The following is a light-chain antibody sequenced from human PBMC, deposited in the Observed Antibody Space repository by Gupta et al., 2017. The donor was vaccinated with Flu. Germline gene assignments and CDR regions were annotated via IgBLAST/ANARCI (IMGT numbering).Light chain of an antibody. CDR3: QQRSTWPFT. V-gene: IGKV3-11*01. CDR2: EAY. Sequence: PVTLTLSPGERATLSCRASQSVGGYLAWFQQKPGQAPRLLIYEAYKRAPGIPARFSASGTATAFTLTITSLEPEDSGIYYCQQRSTWPFTFGGGTHVEIK. CDR1: QSVGGY. J-gene: IGKJ4*01.